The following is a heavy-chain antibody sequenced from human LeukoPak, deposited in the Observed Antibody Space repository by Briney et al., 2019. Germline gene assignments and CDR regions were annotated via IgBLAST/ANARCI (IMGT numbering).Heavy chain of an antibody. CDR2: ISYDGSNK. Sequence: PGGSLRLSCAASGFTFSSYAMHWVRQAPGKGLEWVAVISYDGSNKYYADSVKGRFTIPRDNSKNTLYLQMNSLRAEDTAVYYCARSSMVRGVIISNPNFYYYGMDVWGKGTTVTVSS. CDR3: ARSSMVRGVIISNPNFYYYGMDV. CDR1: GFTFSSYA. V-gene: IGHV3-30*04. J-gene: IGHJ6*04. D-gene: IGHD3-10*01.